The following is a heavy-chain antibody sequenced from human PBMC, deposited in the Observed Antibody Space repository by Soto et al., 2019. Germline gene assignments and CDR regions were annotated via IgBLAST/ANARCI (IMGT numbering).Heavy chain of an antibody. CDR1: GFTFSSYA. Sequence: GGSLRLSCAASGFTFSSYAMSWVRQAPGKGLEWVSAISGSGGSTYYADSVKGRFTISRDNSKNTLYLQMNSLRAEDTAVYYCAKDSRPITIFGVVIIVAGSFWFDYWGQGTLVTVSS. J-gene: IGHJ5*01. V-gene: IGHV3-23*01. D-gene: IGHD3-3*01. CDR2: ISGSGGST. CDR3: AKDSRPITIFGVVIIVAGSFWFDY.